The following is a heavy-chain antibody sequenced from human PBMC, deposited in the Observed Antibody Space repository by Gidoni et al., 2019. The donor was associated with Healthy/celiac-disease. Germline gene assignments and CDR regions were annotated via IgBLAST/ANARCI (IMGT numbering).Heavy chain of an antibody. CDR3: ALTGSLLIAAAGFGFDP. J-gene: IGHJ5*02. CDR1: GFSLSNARMG. CDR2: IFPNDEK. D-gene: IGHD6-13*01. V-gene: IGHV2-26*01. Sequence: QVTLKESGPVLVKPTETRTLTCTVSGFSLSNARMGVSWNRQPPGQALEWLAHIFPNDEKSYSTSLKSRLTLSTDTSKSQVVLTMTNMDPVDTATYYCALTGSLLIAAAGFGFDPCGQGTLVTVSS.